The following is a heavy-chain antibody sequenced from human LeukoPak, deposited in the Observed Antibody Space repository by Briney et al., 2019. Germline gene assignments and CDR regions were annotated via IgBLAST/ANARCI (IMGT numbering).Heavy chain of an antibody. CDR1: GGSFSGYY. CDR2: INHSGGT. J-gene: IGHJ4*02. Sequence: ASETLSLPCAVYGGSFSGYYWSWVRQPPGKGPEWIGEINHSGGTNYNPSLKSRGTISVDTSQNQFSLKLSAVTAADTAVYYCARGRNGHSPLLYWGQGALVTVSS. V-gene: IGHV4-34*01. CDR3: ARGRNGHSPLLY. D-gene: IGHD4-17*01.